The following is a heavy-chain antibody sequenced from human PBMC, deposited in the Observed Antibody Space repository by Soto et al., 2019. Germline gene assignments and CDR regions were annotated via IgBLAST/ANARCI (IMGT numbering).Heavy chain of an antibody. D-gene: IGHD3-10*01. V-gene: IGHV3-30-3*01. CDR2: ISYDGSNK. Sequence: QVQLVESGGGVVQPGRSLRLSCAASGFTFSSYAMHWVRQAPGKGLEWVAVISYDGSNKYYADSVKGRFTISRDNSKNTLYLQMNSLRAEDTAVYYCARDRAGELWCGELCLYYWGQGTLVTVSA. CDR3: ARDRAGELWCGELCLYY. J-gene: IGHJ4*02. CDR1: GFTFSSYA.